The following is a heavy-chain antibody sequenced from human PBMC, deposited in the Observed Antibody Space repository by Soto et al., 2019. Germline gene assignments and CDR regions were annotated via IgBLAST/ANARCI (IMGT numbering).Heavy chain of an antibody. V-gene: IGHV1-69*06. Sequence: ASVKVSCKASGGTFSSYAISWVRQAPGQGLEWMGGIIPIFGTANYAQKFQGRVTITADKSTSTAYMELSSLRSEDTAVYYCARKAVAFAFDSWGQGTMVTVSS. J-gene: IGHJ3*02. CDR3: ARKAVAFAFDS. D-gene: IGHD6-19*01. CDR2: IIPIFGTA. CDR1: GGTFSSYA.